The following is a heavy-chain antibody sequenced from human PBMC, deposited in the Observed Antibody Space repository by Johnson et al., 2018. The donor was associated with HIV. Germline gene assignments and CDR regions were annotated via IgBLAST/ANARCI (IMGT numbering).Heavy chain of an antibody. D-gene: IGHD6-19*01. Sequence: VQLVESGGGVVLPGGSLRLSCAASGFTFSSYWMSWVRQAPGKGLEWVANIKQDGSEKDYVDSVKGRFTISRDNDKNSLYLQMNSLRAEDTAVYDCAKDRQWLVRDEGDACDIWGQGTMVTVSS. V-gene: IGHV3-7*05. CDR2: IKQDGSEK. CDR1: GFTFSSYW. CDR3: AKDRQWLVRDEGDACDI. J-gene: IGHJ3*02.